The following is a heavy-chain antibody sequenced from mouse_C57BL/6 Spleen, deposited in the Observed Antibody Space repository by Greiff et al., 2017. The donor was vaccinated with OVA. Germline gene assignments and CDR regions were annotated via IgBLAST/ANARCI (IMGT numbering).Heavy chain of an antibody. CDR2: IYPGSGST. D-gene: IGHD2-4*01. CDR1: GYTFTSYW. Sequence: VQLQESGAELVKPGASVKMSCKASGYTFTSYWITWVKQRPGQGLEWIGDIYPGSGSTNYNEKFKSKATLTVDTSSSTAYMQLSSLTSEDSAVYYCARHYDYDGAWFAYWGQGTLVTVSA. J-gene: IGHJ3*01. CDR3: ARHYDYDGAWFAY. V-gene: IGHV1-55*01.